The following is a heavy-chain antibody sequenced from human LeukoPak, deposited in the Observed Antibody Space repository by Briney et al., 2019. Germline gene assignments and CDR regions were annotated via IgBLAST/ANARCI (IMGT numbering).Heavy chain of an antibody. J-gene: IGHJ4*02. D-gene: IGHD3-10*01. V-gene: IGHV4-59*13. CDR1: GGSISRYY. Sequence: SETLSLTCTVSGGSISRYYWNWMRQPPGKGLEWIGYIYYSGTNYNPSLKSRVTISVDTSENQFSLRLSSVTAADTAVYYCARTPSGSYFDYWGQGTLVSVSS. CDR2: IYYSGT. CDR3: ARTPSGSYFDY.